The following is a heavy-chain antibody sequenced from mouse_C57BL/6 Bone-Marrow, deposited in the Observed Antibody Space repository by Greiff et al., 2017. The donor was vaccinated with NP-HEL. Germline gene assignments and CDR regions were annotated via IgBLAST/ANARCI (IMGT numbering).Heavy chain of an antibody. Sequence: VQLQQSGAELARPGASVKLSCKASGYTFTSYGISWVKQRTGQGLEWIGEIYPRSGNTYYNEKFKGKANLTADKSSSTAYMELRSLTSEDSAVYFCARGGLLGWYFDVWGTGTTVTVSS. CDR3: ARGGLLGWYFDV. J-gene: IGHJ1*03. CDR2: IYPRSGNT. D-gene: IGHD1-1*01. V-gene: IGHV1-81*01. CDR1: GYTFTSYG.